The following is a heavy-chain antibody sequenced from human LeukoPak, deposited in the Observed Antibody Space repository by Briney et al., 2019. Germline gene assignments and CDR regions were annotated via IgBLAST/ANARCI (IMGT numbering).Heavy chain of an antibody. CDR1: GFTFSNYG. CDR2: IWNDGSNK. Sequence: GGSLRLSCVASGFTFSNYGIHWVRQAPSKGLEWVAVIWNDGSNKYYADSVKGRFTISRDNSKNTLFLQMNSLRVEDTAVYYCARDKKLQVDYWGQGTLVTVSS. J-gene: IGHJ4*02. CDR3: ARDKKLQVDY. D-gene: IGHD4-23*01. V-gene: IGHV3-33*01.